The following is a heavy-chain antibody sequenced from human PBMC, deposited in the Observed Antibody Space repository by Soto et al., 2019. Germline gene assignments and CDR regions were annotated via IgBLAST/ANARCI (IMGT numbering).Heavy chain of an antibody. V-gene: IGHV3-9*01. CDR2: ISWNSGSI. Sequence: EVQLVESGGGLVQPGRSLRLSCAASGFTFDDYVMHWVRQAPGKGLEWVSGISWNSGSIGYADSVKGRFTISRDNAKNSLYLQMNSLRDEDTAVYYCARDGGQQLVFDYWGQGTLVTVSS. CDR1: GFTFDDYV. J-gene: IGHJ4*02. CDR3: ARDGGQQLVFDY. D-gene: IGHD6-13*01.